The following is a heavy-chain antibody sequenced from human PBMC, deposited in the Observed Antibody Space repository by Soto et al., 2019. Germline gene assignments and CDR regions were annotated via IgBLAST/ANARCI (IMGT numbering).Heavy chain of an antibody. D-gene: IGHD2-15*01. V-gene: IGHV3-21*01. J-gene: IGHJ3*02. CDR3: ASEFWSFREEDCNGGSGFGAAHAFDI. Sequence: VGSLRLSCAASGFTFSSYSMNWVRQAPGKGLEWVSSISSSSSYIYYADSVKGRFTISRDNPKNSLYLQMNSLRAEDTAVYYWASEFWSFREEDCNGGSGFGAAHAFDIWRKGTMAT. CDR2: ISSSSSYI. CDR1: GFTFSSYS.